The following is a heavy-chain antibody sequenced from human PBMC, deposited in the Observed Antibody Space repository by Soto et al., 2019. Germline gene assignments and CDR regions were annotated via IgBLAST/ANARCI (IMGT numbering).Heavy chain of an antibody. CDR1: GYTFTSYG. Sequence: SVKVSFKASGYTFTSYGISWVRQSPGQGLEWMGWISAYNGNTNYAQKLQGRVTMTTDTSTSTAYMELRSLRSDDTAVYYCARDKDLSTSISIVVVTLDYWGQGTLVTVSS. CDR3: ARDKDLSTSISIVVVTLDY. CDR2: ISAYNGNT. D-gene: IGHD3-22*01. J-gene: IGHJ4*02. V-gene: IGHV1-18*04.